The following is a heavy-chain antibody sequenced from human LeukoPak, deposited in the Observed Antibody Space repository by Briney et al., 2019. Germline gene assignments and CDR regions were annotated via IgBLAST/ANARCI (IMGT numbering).Heavy chain of an antibody. CDR2: ISWNSGSI. CDR1: GFTFDDYA. J-gene: IGHJ4*02. CDR3: AKHISDSYGDYVP. D-gene: IGHD4-17*01. Sequence: GRSLRLSCAASGFTFDDYAMHWVRQAPGKGLEWVSGISWNSGSIGYADSVKGRFTISRDNAKNSLYLQMNSLRAEDTALYYCAKHISDSYGDYVPRGQGTLVTVSS. V-gene: IGHV3-9*01.